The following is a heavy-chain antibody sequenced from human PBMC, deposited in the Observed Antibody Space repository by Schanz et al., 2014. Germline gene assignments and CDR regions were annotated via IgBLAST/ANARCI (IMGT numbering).Heavy chain of an antibody. CDR1: GFTVSSNY. CDR3: AKEKGGHSGYDLVS. D-gene: IGHD5-12*01. J-gene: IGHJ5*02. CDR2: IWHDGSGK. V-gene: IGHV3-30*02. Sequence: VQLVESGGGLVQPGGSLRLSCAASGFTVSSNYMSWVRQAPGKGLEWVAVIWHDGSGKYYADSVKGRFTISRDNSKNMVFLQMTSLRAEDTAVYYCAKEKGGHSGYDLVSWGQGTLLIVSS.